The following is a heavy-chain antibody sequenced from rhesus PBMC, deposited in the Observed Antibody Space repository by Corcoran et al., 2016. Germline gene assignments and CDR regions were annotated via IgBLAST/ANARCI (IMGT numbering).Heavy chain of an antibody. J-gene: IGHJ4*01. Sequence: QVQLQESGQGLVKPSETLSLTCAVSGGSISSRNWWSWIHQSPGKGLEWIGYIYGGGGDTTYNPSRNSRVTISTDTSKNQFSLKLSSVTAADAALYYCARHSTATFDYWGQGVLVTVSS. D-gene: IGHD2-27*01. V-gene: IGHV4-93*02. CDR1: GGSISSRNW. CDR2: IYGGGGDT. CDR3: ARHSTATFDY.